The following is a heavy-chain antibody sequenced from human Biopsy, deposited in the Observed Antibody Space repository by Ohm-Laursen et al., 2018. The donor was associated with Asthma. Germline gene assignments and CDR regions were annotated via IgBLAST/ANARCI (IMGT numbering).Heavy chain of an antibody. D-gene: IGHD6-13*01. CDR1: GDSMRGSDYS. CDR3: ARHKHSNSWYKYYFDY. CDR2: VYHSGNT. V-gene: IGHV4-39*01. Sequence: GTLSLTCNVSGDSMRGSDYSWGWIRQPPGKGLEWIGNVYHSGNTSINPSLQSRVTISVDTSKSQFSLKVSAVTAADTAVYFCARHKHSNSWYKYYFDYWGQGTLVTVSS. J-gene: IGHJ4*02.